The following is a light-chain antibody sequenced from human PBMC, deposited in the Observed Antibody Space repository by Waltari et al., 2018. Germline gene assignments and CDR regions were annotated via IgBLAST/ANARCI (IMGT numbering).Light chain of an antibody. CDR1: KLGDKY. Sequence: SYELTQPPSVSVSPGQTASITCSGAKLGDKYACWYQQKPGQSPVLVIYQDNKRPSGIPERFSGSNSGNTATLTISGTQAMDEADYYCQAWDSSLNWVFGGGTKLTVL. V-gene: IGLV3-1*01. CDR2: QDN. J-gene: IGLJ3*02. CDR3: QAWDSSLNWV.